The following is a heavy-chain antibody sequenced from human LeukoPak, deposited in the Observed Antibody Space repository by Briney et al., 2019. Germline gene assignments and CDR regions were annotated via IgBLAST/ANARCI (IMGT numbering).Heavy chain of an antibody. D-gene: IGHD3-22*01. CDR2: ISSSSSYI. V-gene: IGHV3-21*01. J-gene: IGHJ6*02. CDR1: GFTFSSYS. Sequence: GGSLRLSCAASGFTFSSYSMTWVRQAPGKGLEWVSSISSSSSYIYYADSVKGRFTISRDNAKNSLYLQMNSLRAEDTAVYYCARGARDSSGYFYYYYGMDVWGQGTTVTVSS. CDR3: ARGARDSSGYFYYYYGMDV.